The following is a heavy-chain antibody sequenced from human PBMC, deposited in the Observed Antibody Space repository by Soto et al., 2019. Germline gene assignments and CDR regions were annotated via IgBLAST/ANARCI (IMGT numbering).Heavy chain of an antibody. CDR1: GYTSTNYG. CDR3: ARESPLGGYSYGYYY. J-gene: IGHJ4*02. V-gene: IGHV1-3*01. D-gene: IGHD5-18*01. Sequence: ASVKVSCKASGYTSTNYGMHWVRQAPGQRLEWMGWINAGSGNTKYSQKFQGRITITRDTSTSTVYMELRSLRSDDTAVYYCARESPLGGYSYGYYYWGQGTLVTVSS. CDR2: INAGSGNT.